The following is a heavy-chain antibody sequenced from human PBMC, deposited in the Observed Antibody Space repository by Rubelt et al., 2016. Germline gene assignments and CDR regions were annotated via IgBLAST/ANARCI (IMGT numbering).Heavy chain of an antibody. D-gene: IGHD3-16*02. CDR1: GGSFSGYY. J-gene: IGHJ5*02. CDR3: AREGNDYVWGSYRHNWFDP. V-gene: IGHV4-34*01. CDR2: INHSGST. Sequence: QVQLQQWGAGLLKPSETLSLTCAVYGGSFSGYYWSWIRQPPGKGLEWIGEINHSGSTNYNPSLKSRVTISVDTSKNQCSLKLSSVTAADTAVYYCAREGNDYVWGSYRHNWFDPWGQGTLVTVSS.